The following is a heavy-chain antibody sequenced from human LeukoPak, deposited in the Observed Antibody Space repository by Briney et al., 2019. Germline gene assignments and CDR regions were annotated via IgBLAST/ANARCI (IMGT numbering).Heavy chain of an antibody. CDR2: IYYSGST. CDR3: ARDRSRYCSSTSCHRDPLYY. Sequence: SETLSLTCTVSGGSISSYYWSWIRQPPGKGLEWIGYIYYSGSTNYNPSLKSRVTISVDTSKNQFSLKLSSVTAADTAVYYCARDRSRYCSSTSCHRDPLYYWGQGTLVTVSS. J-gene: IGHJ4*02. V-gene: IGHV4-59*01. D-gene: IGHD2-2*01. CDR1: GGSISSYY.